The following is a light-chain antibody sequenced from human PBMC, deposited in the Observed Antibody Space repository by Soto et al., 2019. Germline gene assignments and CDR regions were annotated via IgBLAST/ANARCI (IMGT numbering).Light chain of an antibody. V-gene: IGKV1-5*01. CDR1: QSISGW. CDR3: QQYHRYST. J-gene: IGKJ1*01. Sequence: DIQMTQSPSTLSASVGDRVTITCRASQSISGWLAWYQQKPGKAPKLLIYDVSSLGSGVPSRFSGSGSGTEFTLTISNLESDDFATYYCQQYHRYSTFGQGTKVDI. CDR2: DVS.